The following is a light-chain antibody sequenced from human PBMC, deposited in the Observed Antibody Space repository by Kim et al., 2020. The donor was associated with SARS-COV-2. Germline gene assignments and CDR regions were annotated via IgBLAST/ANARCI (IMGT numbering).Light chain of an antibody. V-gene: IGKV2-30*01. CDR3: MHGTYWPSTIT. CDR1: QSLVYSDGNIY. J-gene: IGKJ5*01. CDR2: KVS. Sequence: DVVMSQSPLSLPVTLGQPASISCRSSQSLVYSDGNIYLNWFHQRPGQSPRRLIYKVSNRDSGVPDRFSGSGSASEFTLKISRVEAEDVGIYYCMHGTYWPSTITFGQGTRLEIK.